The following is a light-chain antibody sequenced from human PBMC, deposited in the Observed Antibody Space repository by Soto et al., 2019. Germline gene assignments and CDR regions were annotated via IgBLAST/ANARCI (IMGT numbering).Light chain of an antibody. V-gene: IGKV1-17*01. J-gene: IGKJ1*01. Sequence: IQVTQSPSSLSASVGDRVTITSRTSQGIRSALGWYQQKQGKAPELLIYAASTLPSGVPARFSGGGSGTECTLTITSLQSEDFEVYYCHQYNGWPRTFGQGTKVDIK. CDR2: AAS. CDR3: HQYNGWPRT. CDR1: QGIRSA.